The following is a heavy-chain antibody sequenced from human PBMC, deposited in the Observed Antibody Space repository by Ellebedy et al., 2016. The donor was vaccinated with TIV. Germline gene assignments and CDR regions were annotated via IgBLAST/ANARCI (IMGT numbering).Heavy chain of an antibody. Sequence: MPSETLSLTCGVSGGSIRSTHWWSWVRQPPGKGLEWIGEIYHTGGTNYNPSLKSRVTISVDKSKNQYSLKLNSVTAADSAVYYCARKVGGSGSMGWFDPWGQGTLVTVPS. CDR3: ARKVGGSGSMGWFDP. J-gene: IGHJ5*02. V-gene: IGHV4-4*02. CDR2: IYHTGGT. D-gene: IGHD3-10*01. CDR1: GGSIRSTHW.